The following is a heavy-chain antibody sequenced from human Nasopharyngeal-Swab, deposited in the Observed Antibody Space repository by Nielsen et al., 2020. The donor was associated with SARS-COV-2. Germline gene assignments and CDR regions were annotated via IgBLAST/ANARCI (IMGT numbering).Heavy chain of an antibody. Sequence: GESLKISCAASGFTFGYYAMSWVRQAPGKGLEWVSSIRGGGAGTFYADSVQGWFTISRDNSRNTVHLQMNSLRDEDTAIYYCARDWGPGYSNTWHYLDYWGQGTLVTVSS. CDR1: GFTFGYYA. CDR3: ARDWGPGYSNTWHYLDY. J-gene: IGHJ4*02. D-gene: IGHD6-13*01. V-gene: IGHV3-23*01. CDR2: IRGGGAGT.